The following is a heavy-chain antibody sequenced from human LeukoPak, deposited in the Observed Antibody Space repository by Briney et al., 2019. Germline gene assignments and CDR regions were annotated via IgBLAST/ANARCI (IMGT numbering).Heavy chain of an antibody. J-gene: IGHJ3*02. CDR1: GFTFSSTA. CDR3: AKPRVRFLEWLVYRGVDAFDI. Sequence: PGGSLSLSCAASGFTFSSTATSCVRQAPGRGRGWVSAIIGSGGSTYYADSVKCRLTISRANTKTTLYRQLSSLRAEDTAVFYCAKPRVRFLEWLVYRGVDAFDIWGQGKMVTVSS. V-gene: IGHV3-23*01. CDR2: IIGSGGST. D-gene: IGHD3-3*01.